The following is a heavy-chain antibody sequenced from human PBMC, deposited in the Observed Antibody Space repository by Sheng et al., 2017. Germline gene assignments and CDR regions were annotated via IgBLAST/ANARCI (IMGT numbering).Heavy chain of an antibody. Sequence: EVQLVESGGGLVKPGGSLRLSCAASGFTFSSYSMNWVRQAPGKGLEWVSSISSSSSYIYYADSVKGRFTISRDNAKNSLYLQMNSLRAEDTAVYYCARDDPSGHIVVVPAAIDYWGQGTLVTVSS. CDR1: GFTFSSYS. D-gene: IGHD2-2*01. CDR2: ISSSSSYI. CDR3: ARDDPSGHIVVVPAAIDY. J-gene: IGHJ4*02. V-gene: IGHV3-21*01.